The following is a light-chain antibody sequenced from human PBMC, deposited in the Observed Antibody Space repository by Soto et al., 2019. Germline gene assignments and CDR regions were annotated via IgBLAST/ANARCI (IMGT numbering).Light chain of an antibody. J-gene: IGKJ1*01. CDR1: QSISSN. CDR2: GAS. CDR3: QQSSNWPRT. Sequence: EIVMTQSPATLSVSPGERATLSCRASQSISSNLAWYQQRPGKPPRLLIYGASTRATGIPARFSGSGSGTEFTLTISSLQSEDFAVYYCQQSSNWPRTFGQGTKVDIK. V-gene: IGKV3-15*01.